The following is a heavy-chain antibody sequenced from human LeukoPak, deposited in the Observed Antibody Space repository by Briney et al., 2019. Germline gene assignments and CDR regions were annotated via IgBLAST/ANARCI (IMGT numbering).Heavy chain of an antibody. D-gene: IGHD3-9*01. V-gene: IGHV4-39*01. CDR2: IYYSGST. CDR1: GGSISSSSYY. Sequence: SETLSLTCTVSGGSISSSSYYWGWIRQPPGKGLEWIGSIYYSGSTYYNPSLKSRVTISVDTSKNQFSLKLSSVTAADTAVYYCARHTINYDILTGYYPYSFDYWGQGTLVTVSS. J-gene: IGHJ4*02. CDR3: ARHTINYDILTGYYPYSFDY.